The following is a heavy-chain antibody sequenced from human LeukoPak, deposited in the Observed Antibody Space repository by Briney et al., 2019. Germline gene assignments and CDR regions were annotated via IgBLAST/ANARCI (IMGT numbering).Heavy chain of an antibody. Sequence: GASVKVSCKSSGYTFTSYGISWVRQAPGQGLDWMGWISAYNGNTYYAPNLQGRVTMTTDTSTSTAYMELRSLRSDDMAVYYCARDNLAAIAGWGLDYWGQGTLVTVSS. CDR2: ISAYNGNT. CDR3: ARDNLAAIAGWGLDY. V-gene: IGHV1-18*03. CDR1: GYTFTSYG. J-gene: IGHJ4*02. D-gene: IGHD2-15*01.